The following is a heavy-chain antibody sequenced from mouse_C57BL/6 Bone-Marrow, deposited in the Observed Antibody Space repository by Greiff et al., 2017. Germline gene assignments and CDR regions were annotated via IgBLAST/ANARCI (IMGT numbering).Heavy chain of an antibody. V-gene: IGHV14-4*01. CDR1: GFNIKDDY. CDR3: TTTGYLFAY. Sequence: LVESGAELVRPGASVKLSCTASGFNIKDDYMHWVKQRPEQGLEWIGWIDPENGDTEYASKFQGKATITADTSSNTAYLQLSSLTSEDTAVYYCTTTGYLFAYWGQGTLVTVSA. J-gene: IGHJ3*01. CDR2: IDPENGDT. D-gene: IGHD2-2*01.